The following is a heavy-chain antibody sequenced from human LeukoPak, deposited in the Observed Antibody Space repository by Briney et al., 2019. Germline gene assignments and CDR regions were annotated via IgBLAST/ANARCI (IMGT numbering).Heavy chain of an antibody. CDR3: ARDSYYYDSSDKGFDY. CDR1: GFTFSSYA. CDR2: ISYDGSNK. V-gene: IGHV3-30-3*01. D-gene: IGHD3-22*01. J-gene: IGHJ4*02. Sequence: PGGSLRLSCAASGFTFSSYAMPWVRQAPGKGLEWVAVISYDGSNKYYADSVKGRFTISRDNSKNTLYLQMNSLRAEDTAVYYCARDSYYYDSSDKGFDYWGQGTLVTVSS.